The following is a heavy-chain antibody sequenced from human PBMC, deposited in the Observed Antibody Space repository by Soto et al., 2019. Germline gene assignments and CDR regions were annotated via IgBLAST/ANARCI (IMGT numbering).Heavy chain of an antibody. CDR3: GRVFAGNWNDDPSGGAFDI. V-gene: IGHV1-46*03. CDR1: GYTFTSYY. J-gene: IGHJ3*02. CDR2: INPSGGST. D-gene: IGHD1-1*01. Sequence: ASVKVSCKASGYTFTSYYMHWVRQAPGQGPEWMGRINPSGGSTNYAQKFQGRVTMTRDTSTSTAYMELSSLSSEDTALYYCGRVFAGNWNDDPSGGAFDIWGQGTKVTVSS.